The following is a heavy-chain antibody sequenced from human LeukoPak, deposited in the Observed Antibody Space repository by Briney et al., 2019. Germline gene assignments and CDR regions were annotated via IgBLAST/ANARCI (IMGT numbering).Heavy chain of an antibody. Sequence: PGGSLRLSCAASGFTFDNHAIHWVRQAPGKGLEWVSVISWNSRNIVYTDSVKGRFTISRDNAKNSLYLQMNSLRPEDTALYFCAGDMSPGDYGDYLDAFDVWGQGTMVIVSS. CDR3: AGDMSPGDYGDYLDAFDV. CDR2: ISWNSRNI. J-gene: IGHJ3*01. CDR1: GFTFDNHA. D-gene: IGHD4-17*01. V-gene: IGHV3-9*01.